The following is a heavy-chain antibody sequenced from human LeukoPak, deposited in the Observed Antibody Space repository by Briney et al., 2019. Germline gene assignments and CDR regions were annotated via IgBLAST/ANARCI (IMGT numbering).Heavy chain of an antibody. J-gene: IGHJ6*03. CDR1: GFTFSDYY. CDR2: IRNRGSTH. D-gene: IGHD3-22*01. Sequence: GGSLRLSCIASGFTFSDYYMTWIRQAPGKGLEWVSYIRNRGSTHSYADSLKGRFAISRDNAKNSVYLQMNSLRAEDTAVYYCARVGYYSDTSGHSLPYYYYYMDVWGKGTTVIVS. CDR3: ARVGYYSDTSGHSLPYYYYYMDV. V-gene: IGHV3-11*04.